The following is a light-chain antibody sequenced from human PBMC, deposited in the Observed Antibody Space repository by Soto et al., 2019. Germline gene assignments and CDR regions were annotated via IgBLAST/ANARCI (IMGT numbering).Light chain of an antibody. J-gene: IGKJ5*01. CDR2: GAS. CDR3: QQYGSSPPVT. V-gene: IGKV3-20*01. Sequence: EIMLTQSPGTLSLSPGERATLSCRASQSVSSSYLAWYQQKPGQAPRLLIYGASSRATGIPDRFSGSGSGTDFTLTISRLEPEDFAVYYCQQYGSSPPVTFGQGTRPEIK. CDR1: QSVSSSY.